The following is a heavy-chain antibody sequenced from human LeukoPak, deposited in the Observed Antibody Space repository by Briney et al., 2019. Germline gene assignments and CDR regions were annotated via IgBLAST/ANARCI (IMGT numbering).Heavy chain of an antibody. CDR1: GGSISSDDYY. Sequence: SETLSLTCTVSGGSISSDDYYWSWIRQPPGKGLEWIGYIYYSGSTYYNPSLKSRVTISVDTSKNQFSLKLSSVTAADTAVYYCARVPTYYYDSSGYYLDYWGQGTLVTVSS. CDR2: IYYSGST. J-gene: IGHJ4*02. D-gene: IGHD3-22*01. CDR3: ARVPTYYYDSSGYYLDY. V-gene: IGHV4-30-4*08.